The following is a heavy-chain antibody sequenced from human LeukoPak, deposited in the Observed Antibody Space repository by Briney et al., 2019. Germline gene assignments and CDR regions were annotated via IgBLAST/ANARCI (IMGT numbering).Heavy chain of an antibody. CDR3: ARDYYDFWSGYLDWFDP. CDR1: GGSFSGYY. CDR2: INHSGST. Sequence: SETLSLTCAVYGGSFSGYYWSWIRQPPGKGLEWIGEINHSGSTNYNPSLKSRVTMSVDTSKNQFSLRLSSVTAADTAVYYCARDYYDFWSGYLDWFDPWGQGTLVTVSS. J-gene: IGHJ5*02. V-gene: IGHV4-34*01. D-gene: IGHD3-3*01.